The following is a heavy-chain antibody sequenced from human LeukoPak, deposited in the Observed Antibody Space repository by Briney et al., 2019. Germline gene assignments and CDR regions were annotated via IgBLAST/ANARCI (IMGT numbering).Heavy chain of an antibody. Sequence: SETLSLTCAVYGGSFSGYYWSWIRQPPGKGLEWIGEINHSGSTNYNPSLKSRVTISVDTSKNQFSLKLSSVTAADTAVYYCARGVTVTAMPRGNWYLDLWGRGTLVTVSS. D-gene: IGHD5-18*01. CDR1: GGSFSGYY. V-gene: IGHV4-34*01. CDR2: INHSGST. J-gene: IGHJ2*01. CDR3: ARGVTVTAMPRGNWYLDL.